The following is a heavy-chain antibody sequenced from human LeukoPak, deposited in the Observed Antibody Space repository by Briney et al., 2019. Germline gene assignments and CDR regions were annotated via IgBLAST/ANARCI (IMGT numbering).Heavy chain of an antibody. J-gene: IGHJ4*02. CDR3: AREGGSLYFDY. Sequence: PGGSLRLSCAASGFTFSSYAMSWVRQAPGKGLEWVANIKQDGSEKYYVDSVKGRFTISRDNAKNSLYLQMNSLRAEDTAVYYCAREGGSLYFDYWGQGTLVTVSS. D-gene: IGHD1-26*01. CDR1: GFTFSSYA. CDR2: IKQDGSEK. V-gene: IGHV3-7*01.